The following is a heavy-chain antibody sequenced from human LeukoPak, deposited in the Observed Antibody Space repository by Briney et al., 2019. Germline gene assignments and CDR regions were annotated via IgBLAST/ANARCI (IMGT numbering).Heavy chain of an antibody. Sequence: KPSETLSLTCTVSGGSISSYYWSWIRQPPGKGLEWIGYIYYSGSTNYNPSLKSRVTISVDTSKNQLSLKLRSVTAAVTAVYYCARGGRDGYTLYPLDYWGQGTLVTVSS. CDR3: ARGGRDGYTLYPLDY. CDR1: GGSISSYY. CDR2: IYYSGST. D-gene: IGHD5-24*01. J-gene: IGHJ4*02. V-gene: IGHV4-59*08.